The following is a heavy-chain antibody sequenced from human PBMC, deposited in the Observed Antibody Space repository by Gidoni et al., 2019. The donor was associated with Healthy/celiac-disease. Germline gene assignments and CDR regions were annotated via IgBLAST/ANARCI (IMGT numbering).Heavy chain of an antibody. J-gene: IGHJ6*02. CDR1: GFTFDDYT. CDR2: ISWDGGST. D-gene: IGHD3-9*01. Sequence: EVQLVESGGVVVQPGGSLRLSCAASGFTFDDYTMHWVRQAPGKGLEWVSLISWDGGSTYYADSVKGRFTISRDNSKNSLYLQMNSLRTEDTALYYCAKDIRPANNYFDFYYYYYGMDVWGQGTTVTVSS. V-gene: IGHV3-43*01. CDR3: AKDIRPANNYFDFYYYYYGMDV.